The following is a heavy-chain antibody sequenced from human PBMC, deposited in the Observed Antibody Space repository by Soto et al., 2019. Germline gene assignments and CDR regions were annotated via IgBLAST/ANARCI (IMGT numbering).Heavy chain of an antibody. Sequence: QGLLVQSGAEVKKPGASVKVSCKASGYTFTTSHIHWVRQAPGQGLQWMGIINPSGAGTSYAQKFQGRVTMTRDRSTSTVYMELNSLRSDDTAVYYCASQGYSSGWTTAAFWGQGTLVTVSS. D-gene: IGHD6-25*01. V-gene: IGHV1-46*01. J-gene: IGHJ4*02. CDR2: INPSGAGT. CDR3: ASQGYSSGWTTAAF. CDR1: GYTFTTSH.